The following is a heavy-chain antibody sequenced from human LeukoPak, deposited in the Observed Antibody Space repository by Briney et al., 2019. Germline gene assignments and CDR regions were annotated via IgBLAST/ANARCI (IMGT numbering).Heavy chain of an antibody. CDR3: ITEDSSGTYIYFHY. CDR2: IKSKIDGGTT. J-gene: IGHJ4*02. V-gene: IGHV3-15*01. CDR1: GFIFSNAW. D-gene: IGHD3-22*01. Sequence: GGSLRLSCAASGFIFSNAWMSWVRQAPGKGLEWVGRIKSKIDGGTTDYAAPVKGRFTISRDDSKNTLYLQMNSLETEGTAVYYCITEDSSGTYIYFHYWGQGTLVSVSS.